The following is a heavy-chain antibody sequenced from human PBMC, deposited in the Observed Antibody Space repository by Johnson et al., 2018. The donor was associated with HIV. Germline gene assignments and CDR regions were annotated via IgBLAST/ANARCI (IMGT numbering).Heavy chain of an antibody. Sequence: VQLVESGGGLAQPGGSLRLSCAASGFTFSNYAMYWVRQAPGKGPEWISFITCGGGTTSYSDSVKGRFTISRDNSKNTVYLKMNSLRAEDTAVYYCARDTPFDIWGQGTTVTVSS. CDR3: ARDTPFDI. V-gene: IGHV3-48*01. CDR1: GFTFSNYA. J-gene: IGHJ3*02. CDR2: ITCGGGTT.